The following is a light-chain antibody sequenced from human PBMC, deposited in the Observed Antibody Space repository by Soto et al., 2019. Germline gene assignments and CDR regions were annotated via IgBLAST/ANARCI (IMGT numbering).Light chain of an antibody. CDR2: KAS. V-gene: IGKV1-5*03. CDR1: HIISTW. J-gene: IGKJ2*01. Sequence: DIQMTQSPSTLSASVGDRVTITCRASHIISTWLAWYQQKPGKAPQFMIYKASSLESGVPSRFSGSGSGTEFTLTISSLQPDDFATYYCQQYNSYPYTFGQGTKREIK. CDR3: QQYNSYPYT.